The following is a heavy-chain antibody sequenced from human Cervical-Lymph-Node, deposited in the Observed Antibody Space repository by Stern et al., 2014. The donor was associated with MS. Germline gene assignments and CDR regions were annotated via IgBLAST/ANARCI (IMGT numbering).Heavy chain of an antibody. CDR3: ARGHWELLGNNYFDS. V-gene: IGHV4-61*02. D-gene: IGHD1-26*01. CDR1: GSSISSGTSY. Sequence: QVQLQESGPGLVKPSQTLSLTCTASGSSISSGTSYWSWIRQPAGGGLEWIVSLHASGATSYNPSPKIRGTLSVPPAKNHSALNLNSVTAADTAVYYCARGHWELLGNNYFDSWGQGTLVTVSS. J-gene: IGHJ4*02. CDR2: LHASGAT.